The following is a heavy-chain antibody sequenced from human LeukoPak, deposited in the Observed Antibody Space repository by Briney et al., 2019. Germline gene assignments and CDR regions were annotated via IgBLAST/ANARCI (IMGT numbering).Heavy chain of an antibody. J-gene: IGHJ5*01. CDR3: ARGRYSYGWNDS. Sequence: SQTLSLTCTVSGGSIGTSAYYWNWICQHPGKGLEWIGFISDSGSTLYNPSLKSRVTISSDTSKNQFSLKLTSVTAADMAVYYCARGRYSYGWNDSWGQGTLVTVSS. D-gene: IGHD3-16*02. V-gene: IGHV4-31*03. CDR2: ISDSGST. CDR1: GGSIGTSAYY.